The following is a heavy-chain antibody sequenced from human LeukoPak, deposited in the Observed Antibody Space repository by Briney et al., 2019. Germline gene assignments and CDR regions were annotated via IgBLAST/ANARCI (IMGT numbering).Heavy chain of an antibody. CDR1: GFIFSTYA. D-gene: IGHD3-22*01. V-gene: IGHV3-33*08. CDR2: IWYDGSNK. Sequence: GGSLRLSCAASGFIFSTYAMSWVRQAPGKGLEWVAVIWYDGSNKYYADSVKGRFTISRDNSKNTLYLQMNSLRAEDTAVYYCARDVPAYYYDSSGYTDAFDIWGQGTMVTVSS. J-gene: IGHJ3*02. CDR3: ARDVPAYYYDSSGYTDAFDI.